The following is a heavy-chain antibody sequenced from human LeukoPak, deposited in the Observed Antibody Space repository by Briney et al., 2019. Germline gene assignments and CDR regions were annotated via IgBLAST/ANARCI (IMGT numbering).Heavy chain of an antibody. J-gene: IGHJ4*02. V-gene: IGHV3-9*01. D-gene: IGHD3/OR15-3a*01. Sequence: GGSLRLSCAASGFTFDDYAMHWVRQAPGKGLEWVSGISWNSGSIGYADSVKGRFTISRDNAKNSLYLQMNSLRAEDTALYYCATSPGLVGGYWGQGTLVTVSS. CDR1: GFTFDDYA. CDR3: ATSPGLVGGY. CDR2: ISWNSGSI.